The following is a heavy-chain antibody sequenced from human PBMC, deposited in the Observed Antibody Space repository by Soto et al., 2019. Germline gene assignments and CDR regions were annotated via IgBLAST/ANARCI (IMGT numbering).Heavy chain of an antibody. CDR3: ARPGGSGRWASYYYGMDV. V-gene: IGHV4-59*04. J-gene: IGHJ6*02. CDR2: IYYSGST. D-gene: IGHD3-10*01. CDR1: GASISSYY. Sequence: SETLSLTCTVSGASISSYYWSWIRPPPGKRLEWIGYIYYSGSTYYNPSLKSRVTISVDTSKNQFSLKLSSVTAADTAVYYCARPGGSGRWASYYYGMDVWGQGTTVTVSS.